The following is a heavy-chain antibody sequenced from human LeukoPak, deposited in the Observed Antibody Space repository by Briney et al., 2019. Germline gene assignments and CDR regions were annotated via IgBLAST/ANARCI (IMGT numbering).Heavy chain of an antibody. CDR2: FDPEDGET. Sequence: ASVKASFKVSGYTLTELSMHWVRQAPGKGLEWMGGFDPEDGETIYAQKFQGRVTMTEDTSTDTAYMELSSLRSEDTAVYYCASRSVVDGDYVPFDYWGQGTLVTVSS. CDR3: ASRSVVDGDYVPFDY. V-gene: IGHV1-24*01. CDR1: GYTLTELS. J-gene: IGHJ4*02. D-gene: IGHD4-17*01.